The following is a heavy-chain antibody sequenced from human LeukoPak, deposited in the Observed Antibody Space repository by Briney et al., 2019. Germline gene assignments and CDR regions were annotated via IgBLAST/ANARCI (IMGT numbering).Heavy chain of an antibody. CDR3: AKDRASRITIFGVVAPYFYY. Sequence: PGGSLTLSCAASGFTFSSYAMSWVRQAPGKGLEWVSAISGSGGSTYYADPVRGRFTISRDNSKNTLYLQMNSLRAEDTAVYYCAKDRASRITIFGVVAPYFYYWGQGTLVTVSS. V-gene: IGHV3-23*01. D-gene: IGHD3-3*01. CDR1: GFTFSSYA. CDR2: ISGSGGST. J-gene: IGHJ4*02.